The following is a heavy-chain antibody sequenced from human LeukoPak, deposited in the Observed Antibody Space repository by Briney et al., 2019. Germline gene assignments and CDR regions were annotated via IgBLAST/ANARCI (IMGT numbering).Heavy chain of an antibody. CDR2: INPKNAGT. D-gene: IGHD3-10*01. CDR3: ARGLWFGELFPLDP. J-gene: IGHJ5*02. CDR1: GYTFTGHY. Sequence: ASVKVSCKASGYTFTGHYMHWVRQAPGQGLEWMGWINPKNAGTNFAQKFQGRVTMTRDTSISTAYMELSRLRSDDTAVYYCARGLWFGELFPLDPWGQGTLVTVSS. V-gene: IGHV1-2*02.